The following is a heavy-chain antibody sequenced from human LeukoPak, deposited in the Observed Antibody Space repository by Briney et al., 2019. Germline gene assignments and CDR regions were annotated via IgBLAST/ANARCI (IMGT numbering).Heavy chain of an antibody. D-gene: IGHD3-3*01. CDR2: IYHSGST. CDR3: ARVRLITIFGVNNWFDP. V-gene: IGHV4-30-2*01. Sequence: PSQTLSLTCAVSGGSISSGGYSWSWIRQPPGKGLEWIGYIYHSGSTYYNPSLKSRVTISVDRSKNQFSLKLSSVTAADTAVYYCARVRLITIFGVNNWFDPWGQGTLVTASS. J-gene: IGHJ5*02. CDR1: GGSISSGGYS.